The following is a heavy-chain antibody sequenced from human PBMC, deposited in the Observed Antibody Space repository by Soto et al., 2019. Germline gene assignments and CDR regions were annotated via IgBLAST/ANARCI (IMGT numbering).Heavy chain of an antibody. V-gene: IGHV3-21*01. D-gene: IGHD2-2*02. J-gene: IGHJ6*04. Sequence: GGSLRLSCAASGFTFSSYSMNWVRQAPGKGLEWVSSISSSSSYIYYADSVKGRFTISRDNAKNSLYLQMNSLRAEDTAVYYCARGLDIVVVPAAISRWGKGTTVTVSS. CDR3: ARGLDIVVVPAAISR. CDR1: GFTFSSYS. CDR2: ISSSSSYI.